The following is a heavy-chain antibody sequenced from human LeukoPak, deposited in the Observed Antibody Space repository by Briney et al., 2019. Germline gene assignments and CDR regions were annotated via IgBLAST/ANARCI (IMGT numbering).Heavy chain of an antibody. D-gene: IGHD4-17*01. CDR2: IYYSGST. Sequence: SETLSLTCTVSGGSISSGGYYWSWIRQHPGKGLEWIGYIYYSGSTYYNPSLKSRVTISVDTSKNQFSLKLSSVTAADTAVYYCARVQLLYGDYPGHAFDIWGQGTMATVSS. V-gene: IGHV4-31*03. CDR1: GGSISSGGYY. CDR3: ARVQLLYGDYPGHAFDI. J-gene: IGHJ3*02.